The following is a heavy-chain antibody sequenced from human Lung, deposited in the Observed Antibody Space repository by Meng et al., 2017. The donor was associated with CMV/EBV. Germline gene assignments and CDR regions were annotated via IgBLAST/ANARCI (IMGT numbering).Heavy chain of an antibody. D-gene: IGHD4-11*01. CDR3: ARSSSTVFWCDP. CDR1: GYSISSGYY. Sequence: SETLSLXXTVSGYSISSGYYWGWIRQPPGKGLEWIGSIYHSGSTYYNPSLKSRVTISVDTSKNQFSLKVSSVTAADTAVYHCARSSSTVFWCDPWGQGTLVTVSS. CDR2: IYHSGST. J-gene: IGHJ5*02. V-gene: IGHV4-38-2*02.